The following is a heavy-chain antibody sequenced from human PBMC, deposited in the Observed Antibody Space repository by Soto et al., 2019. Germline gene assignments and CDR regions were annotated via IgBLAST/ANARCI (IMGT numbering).Heavy chain of an antibody. J-gene: IGHJ3*02. V-gene: IGHV3-11*01. CDR2: ISSSGSTI. CDR1: GFTFSDYY. D-gene: IGHD1-26*01. Sequence: GGSLRLSCAASGFTFSDYYMSWIRQAPGKGLEWVSYISSSGSTIYYADSVKGRFTISRDNAKNSLYLQMNSLRAEDTAVYYCARDNSGSYYRPRDAFDIWGQGTIVTVS. CDR3: ARDNSGSYYRPRDAFDI.